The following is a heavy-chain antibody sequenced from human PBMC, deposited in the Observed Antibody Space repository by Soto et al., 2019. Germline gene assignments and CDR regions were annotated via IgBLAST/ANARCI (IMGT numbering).Heavy chain of an antibody. CDR1: GGTLSSFINYP. CDR3: ARRDTSGFLRYFDN. CDR2: IVPNVGTV. D-gene: IGHD3-3*01. V-gene: IGHV1-69*06. J-gene: IGHJ4*02. Sequence: QMQLVQSGAEVKKPGSSVKVSCKASGGTLSSFINYPINWVRQAPGQGLEWMGGIVPNVGTVNYAQKFQGRVTITADKSTGTAYMELSSLRSDDTARYYGARRDTSGFLRYFDNWGQGTLVTVSS.